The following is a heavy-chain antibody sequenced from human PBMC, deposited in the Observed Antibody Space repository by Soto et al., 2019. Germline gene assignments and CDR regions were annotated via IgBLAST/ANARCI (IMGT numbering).Heavy chain of an antibody. CDR3: ARSMVDSNWRHNYFGP. J-gene: IGHJ5*02. CDR2: INGGNGDT. D-gene: IGHD1-1*01. CDR1: GYTFTSHA. Sequence: ASVKVSCKTSGYTFTSHALHWVRQAPGQRLEWMGWINGGNGDTLHSQQFQDRVTFTRDTSARTAYMELSSLTSEDTAVYYCARSMVDSNWRHNYFGPWGQGTLVTVSS. V-gene: IGHV1-3*01.